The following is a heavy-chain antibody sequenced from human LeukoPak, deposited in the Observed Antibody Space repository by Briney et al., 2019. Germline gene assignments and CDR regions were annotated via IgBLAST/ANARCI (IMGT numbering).Heavy chain of an antibody. Sequence: ASVKVSYMGSGYTFTNFDINWVRQATGQGLEWMGWMNPNSGNTGSAQKLQGRVTMTMNTSISTAYIELSSLRSEDTAVYYCARGPQWRGDYYYMDVWGRGTTVTVSS. V-gene: IGHV1-8*01. J-gene: IGHJ6*03. CDR3: ARGPQWRGDYYYMDV. D-gene: IGHD6-19*01. CDR2: MNPNSGNT. CDR1: GYTFTNFD.